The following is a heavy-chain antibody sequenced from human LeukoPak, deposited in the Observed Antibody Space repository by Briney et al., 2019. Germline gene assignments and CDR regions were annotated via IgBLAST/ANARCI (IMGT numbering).Heavy chain of an antibody. D-gene: IGHD3-22*01. V-gene: IGHV3-48*01. Sequence: GGSLRLSCAASGFTFSSYSMNWVRQAPGKGLEWVSYISSTSSVIYYADSVKGRFTISRDNAKNSLYLQMNSLRAEDTAVYYCARDFDYYDSSGYYAYFQHWGQGTLVTVSS. CDR2: ISSTSSVI. CDR3: ARDFDYYDSSGYYAYFQH. CDR1: GFTFSSYS. J-gene: IGHJ1*01.